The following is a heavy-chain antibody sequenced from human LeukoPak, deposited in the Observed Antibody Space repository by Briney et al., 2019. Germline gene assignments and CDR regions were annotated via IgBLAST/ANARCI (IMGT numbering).Heavy chain of an antibody. D-gene: IGHD4-17*01. CDR1: GFTFSSYW. Sequence: GSLRLSCAASGFTFSSYWMSWIRQPPGKGLEWIGYIYYSGSTNYNPSLKSRVTISVDTSKNQFSLKLSSVTAADTAVYYCARASLSVTTVTIEWGYFDYWGQGTLVTVSS. CDR3: ARASLSVTTVTIEWGYFDY. V-gene: IGHV4-59*08. CDR2: IYYSGST. J-gene: IGHJ4*02.